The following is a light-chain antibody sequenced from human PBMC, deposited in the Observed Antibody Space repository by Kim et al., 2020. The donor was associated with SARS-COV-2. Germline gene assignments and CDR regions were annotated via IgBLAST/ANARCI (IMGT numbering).Light chain of an antibody. J-gene: IGKJ4*01. V-gene: IGKV3-20*01. Sequence: PREGATLACRASQSVSSSYLAWYQQKPGQAPRLLIYGASSRATGIPDRFSGSGSGTDFTLTISRLEPEDFAVYYCQQYGSSPPITFGGGTKVDIK. CDR3: QQYGSSPPIT. CDR1: QSVSSSY. CDR2: GAS.